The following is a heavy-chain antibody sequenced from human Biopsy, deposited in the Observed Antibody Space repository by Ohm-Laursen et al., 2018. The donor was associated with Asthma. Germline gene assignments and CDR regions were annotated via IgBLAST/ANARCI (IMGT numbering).Heavy chain of an antibody. CDR2: IYYSGST. D-gene: IGHD2-21*02. CDR1: GFTVSDYH. J-gene: IGHJ4*02. V-gene: IGHV4-59*02. Sequence: LSCAASGFTVSDYHMSWIRQTPGKGLEWIGHIYYSGSTNYQPSLKSRVTISVDTSKNQFSLKLRSVTAADAAVYYCARGISRVTGLFDHFDSWGQGTLVTVSS. CDR3: ARGISRVTGLFDHFDS.